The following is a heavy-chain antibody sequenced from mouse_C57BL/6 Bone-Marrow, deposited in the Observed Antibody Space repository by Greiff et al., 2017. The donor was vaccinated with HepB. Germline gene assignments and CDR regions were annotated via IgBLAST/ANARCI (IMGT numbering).Heavy chain of an antibody. CDR1: GYTFTDYE. CDR3: TRCLYYGNSIGY. Sequence: SGAELVRPGASVTLSCKASGYTFTDYEMHWVKQTPVHGLEWIGAIDPETGGTAYNQKFKGKAILTADKSSSTAYMELRSLTSEDSAVYYCTRCLYYGNSIGYWGQGTTLTVSS. D-gene: IGHD2-1*01. J-gene: IGHJ2*01. CDR2: IDPETGGT. V-gene: IGHV1-15*01.